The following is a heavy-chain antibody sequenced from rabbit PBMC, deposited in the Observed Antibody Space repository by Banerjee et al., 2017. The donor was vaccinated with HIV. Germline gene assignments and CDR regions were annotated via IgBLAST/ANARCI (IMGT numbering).Heavy chain of an antibody. CDR1: GSDISSNA. J-gene: IGHJ4*01. CDR3: ARGAGSVTWYLIMVNYFDL. D-gene: IGHD4-2*01. V-gene: IGHV1S45*01. CDR2: IYSNTGNT. Sequence: QEQLVESGGGLVQPEGSLTLTCKASGSDISSNAMCWVRQAPGKGLELIACIYSNTGNTVYASWAKGPFTISKTSSTTVTLQMTSLTAADTATYFCARGAGSVTWYLIMVNYFDLWGPGTLVTVS.